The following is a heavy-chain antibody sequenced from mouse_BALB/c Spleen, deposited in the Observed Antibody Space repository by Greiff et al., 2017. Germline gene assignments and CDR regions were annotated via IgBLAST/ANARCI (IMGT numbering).Heavy chain of an antibody. J-gene: IGHJ3*01. V-gene: IGHV5-6-5*01. Sequence: EVKLVESGGGLVKPGGSLKLSCAASGFTFSSYAMSWVRQTPEKRLEWVASISSGGSTYYPDSVKGRFTISRDNARNILYLQMSSLRSEDTAMYYCARGYYGYGEGIAYWGQGTLVTVSA. CDR3: ARGYYGYGEGIAY. CDR1: GFTFSSYA. CDR2: ISSGGST. D-gene: IGHD2-2*01.